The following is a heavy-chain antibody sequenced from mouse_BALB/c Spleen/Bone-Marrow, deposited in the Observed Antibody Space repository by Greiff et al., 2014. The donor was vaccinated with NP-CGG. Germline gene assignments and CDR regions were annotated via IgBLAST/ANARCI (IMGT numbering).Heavy chain of an antibody. CDR3: ARSRTTATAMDY. V-gene: IGHV1-87*01. CDR2: IYPGDGDT. J-gene: IGHJ4*01. CDR1: GYTFTSYW. D-gene: IGHD1-2*01. Sequence: VKLQESGAELARPGASVKLSCKASGYTFTSYWMQWVKQRPGQGLEWIGAIYPGDGDTRYTQKFKGKATLTADKSSSTAYMQLGSLASEDSAVYYCARSRTTATAMDYWGQGTSVTVSS.